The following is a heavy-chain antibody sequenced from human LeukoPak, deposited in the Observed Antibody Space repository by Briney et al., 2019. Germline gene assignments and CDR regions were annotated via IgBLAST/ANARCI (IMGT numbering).Heavy chain of an antibody. CDR1: AFAFSTYT. D-gene: IGHD3-10*01. CDR2: VSHDSSHK. V-gene: IGHV3-30-3*02. J-gene: IGHJ4*02. Sequence: GGPLRLSCVASAFAFSTYTMHWVRQAPGKGLEWVAVVSHDSSHKYYVDSVKGRFTISRDNSKNTLYLQMNSLRAEDTAVYYCAKTPDYGSGSYYYFDYWGQGTLVTVSS. CDR3: AKTPDYGSGSYYYFDY.